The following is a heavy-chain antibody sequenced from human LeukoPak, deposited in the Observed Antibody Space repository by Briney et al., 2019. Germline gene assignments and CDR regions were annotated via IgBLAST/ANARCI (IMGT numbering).Heavy chain of an antibody. D-gene: IGHD4-17*01. Sequence: PGGSLRLSCAASGFIFSSYTMDWVRQAPGRGLEWVSAISGSGGSTYYADSAKGRFTISRDNSKNTLYLQMNSLRAEDTAVYYCATTTGDWFDPWGQGTLVTVSS. CDR3: ATTTGDWFDP. CDR2: ISGSGGST. V-gene: IGHV3-23*01. J-gene: IGHJ5*02. CDR1: GFIFSSYT.